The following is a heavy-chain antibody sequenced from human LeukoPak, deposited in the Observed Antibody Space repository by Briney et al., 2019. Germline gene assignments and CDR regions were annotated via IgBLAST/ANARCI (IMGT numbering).Heavy chain of an antibody. V-gene: IGHV1-69*13. J-gene: IGHJ4*02. D-gene: IGHD2-2*01. CDR1: GGTFSSYA. CDR3: ARDNEDCSSTSCYAGPVLDY. CDR2: IIPIFGTA. Sequence: ASVKVSCEASGGTFSSYAISWVRQAPGQGLEWMGGIIPIFGTANYARTLQGSVTITADESTSTAYMELSSLRSEDTAVYYCARDNEDCSSTSCYAGPVLDYWGQGTLVTVSS.